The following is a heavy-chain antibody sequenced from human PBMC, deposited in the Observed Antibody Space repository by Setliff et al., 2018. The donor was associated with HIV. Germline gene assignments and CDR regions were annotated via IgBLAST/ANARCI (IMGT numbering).Heavy chain of an antibody. D-gene: IGHD3-22*01. Sequence: SETLSLTCSVSGGSLISGGYYWSWIRQHPGKGLEWIGYVYYTGKTYYNPSLESRISMSVDTSKNQFSLKLSSVTAADTAVYYCARSSGYYSTVFYWGQGTRVTVSS. V-gene: IGHV4-31*03. CDR2: VYYTGKT. CDR3: ARSSGYYSTVFY. J-gene: IGHJ4*02. CDR1: GGSLISGGYY.